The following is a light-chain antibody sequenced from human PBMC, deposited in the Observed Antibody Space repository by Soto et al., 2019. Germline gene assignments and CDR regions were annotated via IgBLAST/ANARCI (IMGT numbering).Light chain of an antibody. CDR3: AVWDDSLNGLL. J-gene: IGLJ3*02. Sequence: QSVLTQPPSASGTPGQRVTISCSGSSSNIGTYTVNWYQQLPGTAPKLLIYNNNQRPSGVPGRFSGSKSGTSASLAISGLQSEDEADYYCAVWDDSLNGLLFGGGTKVTVL. CDR1: SSNIGTYT. CDR2: NNN. V-gene: IGLV1-44*01.